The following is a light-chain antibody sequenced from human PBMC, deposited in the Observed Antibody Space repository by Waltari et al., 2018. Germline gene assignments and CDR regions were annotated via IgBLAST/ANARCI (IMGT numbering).Light chain of an antibody. Sequence: QSALTQPASVSGSPGQPITISCTGTSSDVGRYNLVSLYQHHPGKAPKLMIYEGSKRPSGVSNRFSGSKSGNTASLTISGLQAEDEADYYCCSYAGSSTSVVFGGGTKLTVL. CDR1: SSDVGRYNL. CDR2: EGS. V-gene: IGLV2-23*01. CDR3: CSYAGSSTSVV. J-gene: IGLJ2*01.